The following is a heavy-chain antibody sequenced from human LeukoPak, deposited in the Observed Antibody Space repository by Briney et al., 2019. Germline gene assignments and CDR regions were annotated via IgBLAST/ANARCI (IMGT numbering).Heavy chain of an antibody. J-gene: IGHJ4*02. V-gene: IGHV4-30-4*01. D-gene: IGHD3-3*01. CDR2: IYYSGST. Sequence: SETLSLTCTVSGGSISSGDYYWSWIRQPPGKGLEWIGYIYYSGSTYYNPSLRSRVTISVDTSKNQFSLKLSSVTAADTAVYYCARLLSGSIFGVVIIIDYWGQGTLVTVSS. CDR3: ARLLSGSIFGVVIIIDY. CDR1: GGSISSGDYY.